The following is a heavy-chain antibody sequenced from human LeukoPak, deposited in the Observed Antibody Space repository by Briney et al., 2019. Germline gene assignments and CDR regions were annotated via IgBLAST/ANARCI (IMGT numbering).Heavy chain of an antibody. D-gene: IGHD3-3*01. CDR1: GGSFSHYY. V-gene: IGHV4-34*01. Sequence: KPSETLSLTCAVYGGSFSHYYWSWIRQPPGKGLEWIGEINHSGSTTYNPSHQSRVTISVDTSKNQFSLKLNSVTATDTAVYYCAADFWSGYYMFTVWGQGTTVTVSS. CDR2: INHSGST. CDR3: AADFWSGYYMFTV. J-gene: IGHJ6*02.